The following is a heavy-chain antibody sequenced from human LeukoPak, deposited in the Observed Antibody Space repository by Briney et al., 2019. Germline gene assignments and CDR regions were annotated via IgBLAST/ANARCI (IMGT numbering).Heavy chain of an antibody. CDR2: ISGSGGST. CDR1: GFTFSSYA. Sequence: GGSLRLSCAASGFTFSSYAMSWVRQAPGKGLEWVSAISGSGGSTYYADSMKGRFTISRDNSKNTLYLQMNSLRAEDTAVYYCAKGSRGGPQEPDYWGQGTLVTVSS. CDR3: AKGSRGGPQEPDY. J-gene: IGHJ4*02. V-gene: IGHV3-23*01. D-gene: IGHD2-15*01.